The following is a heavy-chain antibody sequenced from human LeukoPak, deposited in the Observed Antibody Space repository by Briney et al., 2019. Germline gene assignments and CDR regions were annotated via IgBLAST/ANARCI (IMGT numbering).Heavy chain of an antibody. Sequence: SETLSLTCTVSGGSISSYYWSWIRQPPGKGLEWIGYIYYSGSTNYNPSLKSRVTISVDTSKNQFSLKLSSVTAADTAVYCCARASGFYGVGYYGMDVWGQGTTVTVSS. V-gene: IGHV4-59*01. D-gene: IGHD4-17*01. CDR1: GGSISSYY. CDR2: IYYSGST. CDR3: ARASGFYGVGYYGMDV. J-gene: IGHJ6*02.